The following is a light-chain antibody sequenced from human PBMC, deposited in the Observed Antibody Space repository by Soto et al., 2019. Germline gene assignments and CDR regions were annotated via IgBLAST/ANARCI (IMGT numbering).Light chain of an antibody. CDR1: SSDVGGYNY. J-gene: IGLJ1*01. V-gene: IGLV2-14*01. CDR2: EVS. CDR3: CSLTTSHTYV. Sequence: QSALTQPASVSGSPGQSITISCTGTSSDVGGYNYVSWYQQHPGKAPRLMIYEVSNRPSGVSYRFSGSKSGNTASLTISGLQSEDEADYYCCSLTTSHTYVFGSGTKLTVL.